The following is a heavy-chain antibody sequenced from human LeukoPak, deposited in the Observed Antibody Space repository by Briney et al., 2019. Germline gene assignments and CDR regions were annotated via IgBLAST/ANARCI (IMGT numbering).Heavy chain of an antibody. J-gene: IGHJ5*02. CDR1: GASLSAYH. D-gene: IGHD1-20*01. CDR3: ARVRGCNVHNCLLGGWFDP. Sequence: PSETLSLTCAIDGASLSAYHWTWIRQPPGKGLEWIGETKPSGITNYNPSLKSRVTLSIDTSKNQFSLKVASVTAADMAVYYCARVRGCNVHNCLLGGWFDPWGQGTLVTVSS. CDR2: TKPSGIT. V-gene: IGHV4-34*01.